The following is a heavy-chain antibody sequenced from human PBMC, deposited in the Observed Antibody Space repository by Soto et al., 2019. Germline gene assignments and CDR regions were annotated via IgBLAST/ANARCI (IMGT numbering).Heavy chain of an antibody. V-gene: IGHV3-23*01. CDR1: GFTFSSYA. J-gene: IGHJ4*02. CDR2: ISGSGGST. Sequence: VGSLRLSCAASGFTFSSYAMSWVRQAPGKGLEWVSAISGSGGSTYYADSVKGRFTISRDNSKNTLYLQMNSLRAEDTAVYYCAKTPLVVVTATPFDYWGQGTLVTVS. D-gene: IGHD2-21*02. CDR3: AKTPLVVVTATPFDY.